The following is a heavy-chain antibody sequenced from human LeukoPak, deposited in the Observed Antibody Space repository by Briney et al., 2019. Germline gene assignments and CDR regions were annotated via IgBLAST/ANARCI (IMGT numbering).Heavy chain of an antibody. J-gene: IGHJ4*02. Sequence: ASVKVSCKASGYTFTSYDINWVRQATGQGLEWMGWMNPNSGNTGYAQKFQGRVTITRNTSISTAYMELSSLRSEDTAVYYCARGPRGWYMGTVDYWGQGTLVTVSS. CDR3: ARGPRGWYMGTVDY. CDR1: GYTFTSYD. V-gene: IGHV1-8*03. D-gene: IGHD6-19*01. CDR2: MNPNSGNT.